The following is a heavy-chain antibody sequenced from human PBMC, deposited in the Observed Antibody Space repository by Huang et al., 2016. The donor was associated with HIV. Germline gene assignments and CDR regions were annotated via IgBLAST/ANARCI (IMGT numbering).Heavy chain of an antibody. J-gene: IGHJ4*02. CDR1: GGSIRSDNYY. Sequence: QLQLQESGPGLVKPSETLSLTCTVSGGSIRSDNYYWGWLRQPPGKGLEWIGRIYYSGSTDYNPSLNRRVTITVDTSKNHFSLRMRSVTAADTAVYYCARLPGSITMIRGVITDPYWGQGTLVTVSS. CDR3: ARLPGSITMIRGVITDPY. V-gene: IGHV4-39*02. CDR2: IYYSGST. D-gene: IGHD3-10*01.